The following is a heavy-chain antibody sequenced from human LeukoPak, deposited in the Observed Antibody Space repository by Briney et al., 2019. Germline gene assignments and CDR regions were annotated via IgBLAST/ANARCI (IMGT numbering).Heavy chain of an antibody. D-gene: IGHD2/OR15-2a*01. CDR2: INSDGSST. CDR1: GFTFSSYW. V-gene: IGHV3-74*01. J-gene: IGHJ6*03. CDR3: ARDAKIDYYYYMDV. Sequence: GVLRLSCAASGFTFSSYWMHWVRQAPGKGLVWVSRINSDGSSTSYADSVKGRFTISRDNAKNTLYLQMSSLRAEDTAVYYCARDAKIDYYYYMDVWGKGTTVTVSS.